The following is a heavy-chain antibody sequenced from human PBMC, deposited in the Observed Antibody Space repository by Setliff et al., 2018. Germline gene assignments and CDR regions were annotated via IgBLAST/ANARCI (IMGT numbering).Heavy chain of an antibody. V-gene: IGHV1-69*13. CDR1: EYTFTGYY. Sequence: SVKVSCKASEYTFTGYYIHWVRQAPGQGLEWMGGTTPIFTTANYAQKFQGRVTITADESTSTAYMELSSLKSEDTAVYYCARSPFPVDTVMVTTFDSWGQGTLVTVSS. D-gene: IGHD5-18*01. CDR3: ARSPFPVDTVMVTTFDS. CDR2: TTPIFTTA. J-gene: IGHJ4*02.